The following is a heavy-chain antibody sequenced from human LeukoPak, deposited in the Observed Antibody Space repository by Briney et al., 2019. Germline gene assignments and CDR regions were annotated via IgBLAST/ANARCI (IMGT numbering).Heavy chain of an antibody. D-gene: IGHD3-22*01. CDR3: AKGSWDSSGYRYFDL. V-gene: IGHV3-23*01. CDR2: ISGSGGST. J-gene: IGHJ2*01. Sequence: GGSLRLSCAASGFTFSSYCMSWVRRAPGKGLEWVSAISGSGGSTYYADSVKGRFTISRDNSKNTLYLQMNSLRAEDTAVYYCAKGSWDSSGYRYFDLWGRGTLVTVSS. CDR1: GFTFSSYC.